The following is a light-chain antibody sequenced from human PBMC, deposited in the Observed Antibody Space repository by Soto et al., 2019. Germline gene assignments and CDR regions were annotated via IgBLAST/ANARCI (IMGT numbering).Light chain of an antibody. CDR1: RSIGTY. CDR3: QQRRNWPFT. Sequence: EIVLTQSPATLSLSPGERATLSCRASRSIGTYLAWYQQKPGQAPRLLMYGASNRATGIPARFSGSGSATDFTHTISSLEPADFAVYYCQQRRNWPFTFGPGTKVDIK. CDR2: GAS. V-gene: IGKV3-11*01. J-gene: IGKJ3*01.